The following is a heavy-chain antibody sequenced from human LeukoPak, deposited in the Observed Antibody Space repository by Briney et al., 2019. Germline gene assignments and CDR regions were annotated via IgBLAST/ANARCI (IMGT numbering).Heavy chain of an antibody. V-gene: IGHV3-30*18. D-gene: IGHD2-2*02. Sequence: LGGSLLLSCAASGFTFSSYGMHGVRQAPGKGLEWVAVISYDGSNKYYVDSVKGRFTISRDNSKNTLYLQMNSLRAEDTAVYYCAKDPGRFVVVPAAIDYWGQGTLVTVSS. CDR2: ISYDGSNK. CDR1: GFTFSSYG. J-gene: IGHJ4*02. CDR3: AKDPGRFVVVPAAIDY.